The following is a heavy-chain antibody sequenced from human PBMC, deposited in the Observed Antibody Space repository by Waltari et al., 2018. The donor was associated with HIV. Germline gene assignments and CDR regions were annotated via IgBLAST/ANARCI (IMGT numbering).Heavy chain of an antibody. Sequence: QVQLVQSGAEVRKPGASVKVSCKASGYTFTHYDINWVRQAPGQGLEWMGWINPNSGNTGYAQKFQGRVTMTRDTSRSTAYMELTSLTSEDTAVYHCSRGRGYSYGYSDLWGQGTLVTVSS. CDR3: SRGRGYSYGYSDL. V-gene: IGHV1-8*01. D-gene: IGHD5-18*01. J-gene: IGHJ4*02. CDR1: GYTFTHYD. CDR2: INPNSGNT.